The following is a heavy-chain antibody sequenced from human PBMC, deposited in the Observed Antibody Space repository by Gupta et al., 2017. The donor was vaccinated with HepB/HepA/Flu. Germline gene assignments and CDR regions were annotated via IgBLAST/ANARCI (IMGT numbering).Heavy chain of an antibody. CDR1: GFTFSNYG. D-gene: IGHD2-21*02. CDR3: AKGLMTSNAFYGLDV. J-gene: IGHJ6*02. V-gene: IGHV3-30*18. CDR2: TSNVGNNK. Sequence: QVQLVESGGGVVQPGRSLRRSCAASGFTFSNYGMHWFRQAPGKGLEWVAVTSNVGNNKYNTDSVKGRFTISRDNSKNTLFLQMDSLRAEDTAVYYCAKGLMTSNAFYGLDVWGQGTTVTVSS.